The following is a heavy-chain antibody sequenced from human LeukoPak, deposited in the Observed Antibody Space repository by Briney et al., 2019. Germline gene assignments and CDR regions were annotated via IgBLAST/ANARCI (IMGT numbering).Heavy chain of an antibody. CDR1: GGSISSGDYY. J-gene: IGHJ6*04. V-gene: IGHV4-30-4*01. CDR2: IYYSGST. CDR3: ARGYEVVRGVIDYYYYGMDV. Sequence: SETLSLTCTVSGGSISSGDYYWSWIRQPPGKGLEWIGYIYYSGSTYYNPSLKSRVTISVDTSKNQYSLKLSSVAAADPAVYYCARGYEVVRGVIDYYYYGMDVWGKGTTVTVSS. D-gene: IGHD3-10*01.